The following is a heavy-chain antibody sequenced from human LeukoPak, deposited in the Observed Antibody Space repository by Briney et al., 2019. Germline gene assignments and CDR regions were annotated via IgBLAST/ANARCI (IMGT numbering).Heavy chain of an antibody. V-gene: IGHV1-18*04. Sequence: ASVKVSCKASGYTFTSYGISWVRQAPGQGLEWMGWISAYNGNTNYAQKLQGRVTMTTDTSTSTAYMELRSLRSDDTAVYYCAREYCSGGSCYKHRWFDPWSQGTLVTVSS. CDR1: GYTFTSYG. CDR2: ISAYNGNT. CDR3: AREYCSGGSCYKHRWFDP. D-gene: IGHD2-15*01. J-gene: IGHJ5*02.